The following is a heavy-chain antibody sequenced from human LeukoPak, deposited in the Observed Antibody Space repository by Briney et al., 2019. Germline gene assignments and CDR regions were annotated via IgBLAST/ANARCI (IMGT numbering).Heavy chain of an antibody. CDR1: GFTFSDYA. J-gene: IGHJ4*02. Sequence: GGSLRLSCVASGFTFSDYAMNWVRQAPGKGLEWVSTFKTKYHQVYYADSVKGRFTISRDNSKNTLYLQMNSLRAEDTAVYYCAKDRGFSDYWGQGTLVTVSS. V-gene: IGHV3-23*01. D-gene: IGHD3-10*01. CDR3: AKDRGFSDY. CDR2: FKTKYHQV.